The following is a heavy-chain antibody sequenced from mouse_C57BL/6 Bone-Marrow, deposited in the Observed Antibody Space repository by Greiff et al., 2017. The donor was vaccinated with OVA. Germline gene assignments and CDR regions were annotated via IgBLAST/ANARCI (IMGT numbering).Heavy chain of an antibody. V-gene: IGHV1-54*01. CDR2: INPGSGGT. J-gene: IGHJ4*01. D-gene: IGHD2-3*01. CDR1: GYAFTNYL. CDR3: ARSGYYEAMDY. Sequence: VQRVESGAELVRPGTSVKVSCKASGYAFTNYLIEWVKQRPGQGLEWIGVINPGSGGTNYNEKFKGKATLTADKSSSTAYMQLSSLTSEDSAVYFCARSGYYEAMDYWGQGTSVTVSS.